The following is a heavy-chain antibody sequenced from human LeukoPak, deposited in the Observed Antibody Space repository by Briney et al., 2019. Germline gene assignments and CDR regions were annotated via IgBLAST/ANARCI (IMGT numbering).Heavy chain of an antibody. CDR1: GFTFSSYG. D-gene: IGHD3-3*02. Sequence: GGSLRLSCAASGFTFSSYGMHWVRQAPGKGLEWVALMRYDGSNKYYADSLKGRFTISRDTSKTTLYLQMNRLRAAATDVYSCATVARAFMGAFDLWGQGTMVTVSS. J-gene: IGHJ3*01. CDR3: ATVARAFMGAFDL. CDR2: MRYDGSNK. V-gene: IGHV3-30*02.